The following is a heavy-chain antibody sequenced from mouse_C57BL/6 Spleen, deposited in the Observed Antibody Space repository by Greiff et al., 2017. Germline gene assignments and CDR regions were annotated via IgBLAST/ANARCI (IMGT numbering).Heavy chain of an antibody. Sequence: QVQLQQPGAELVKPGASVKLSCKASGYTFTSYWMHWVKQRPGQGLEWIGMIHPNSGSTNYNEKFKSKATLTVDKSSSTAYMQLSGLTSEDSAVYYCARSGGRGGYCDVGGTGTTVTVSS. CDR3: ARSGGRGGYCDV. CDR1: GYTFTSYW. D-gene: IGHD3-1*01. J-gene: IGHJ1*03. V-gene: IGHV1-64*01. CDR2: IHPNSGST.